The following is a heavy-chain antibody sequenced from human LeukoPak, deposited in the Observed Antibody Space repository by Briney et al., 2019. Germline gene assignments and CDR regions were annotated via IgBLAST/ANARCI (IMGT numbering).Heavy chain of an antibody. J-gene: IGHJ4*02. V-gene: IGHV3-23*01. CDR1: GFAFSSYA. CDR2: ISGSGGST. Sequence: GGSLRLSCADSGFAFSSYAMSWVRQAPGKGLEWVSAISGSGGSTYYADSVKGRFTISRDNSKNTLYLQMNSLRAEDTAVYYCARHRSSWLIDYWGQGTLVTVSS. D-gene: IGHD6-6*01. CDR3: ARHRSSWLIDY.